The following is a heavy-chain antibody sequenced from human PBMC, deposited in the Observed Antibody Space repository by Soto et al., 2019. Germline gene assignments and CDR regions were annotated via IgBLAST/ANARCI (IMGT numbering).Heavy chain of an antibody. CDR2: ISRSSGTI. Sequence: PXXSLRLAFAASGFSFNDYSMNWVRQAPGKGLEWVSYISRSSGTIYYADSVQGRFTISRDNAKNSLYLQMNSLRAEDTAVYYCARELDGIDVWGQGTSVTVSS. J-gene: IGHJ6*02. V-gene: IGHV3-48*04. CDR1: GFSFNDYS. CDR3: ARELDGIDV.